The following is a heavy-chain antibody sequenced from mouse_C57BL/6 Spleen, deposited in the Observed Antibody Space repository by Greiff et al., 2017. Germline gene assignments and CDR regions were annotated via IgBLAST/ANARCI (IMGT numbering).Heavy chain of an antibody. V-gene: IGHV1-82*01. CDR3: ARAGAVAGGAMGD. CDR2: IYPGDGDT. Sequence: QVQLQQSGPELVKPGASVKISCKASGYAFSSSWMHWVKQRPGQGLEWIGRIYPGDGDTNYNGKFKGKATLTADKSSSTAYMQLSSLTAEDSAVYGCARAGAVAGGAMGDWGKGTSVT. J-gene: IGHJ4*01. CDR1: GYAFSSSW.